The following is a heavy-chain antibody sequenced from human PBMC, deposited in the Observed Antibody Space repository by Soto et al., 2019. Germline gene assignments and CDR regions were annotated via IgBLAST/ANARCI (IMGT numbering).Heavy chain of an antibody. CDR1: GFTFSSYA. V-gene: IGHV3-23*01. CDR3: AKVAGGLRFLEWLSTDLGSYYYGMDV. CDR2: ISGSGGST. J-gene: IGHJ6*02. Sequence: GGSLRLSWAASGFTFSSYAMSWVRQAPGKGLEWVSAISGSGGSTYYADSVKGRFTISRDNSKNTLYLQMNSLRTEDTAVYYCAKVAGGLRFLEWLSTDLGSYYYGMDVWGQGTTVTVSS. D-gene: IGHD3-3*01.